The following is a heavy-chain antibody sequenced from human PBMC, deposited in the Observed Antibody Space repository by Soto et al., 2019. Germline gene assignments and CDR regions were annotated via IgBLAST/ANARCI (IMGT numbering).Heavy chain of an antibody. D-gene: IGHD4-17*01. CDR3: ADLDHDYGDGRNWFDP. V-gene: IGHV3-48*01. J-gene: IGHJ5*02. Sequence: GGSLRLSCAASGFTFSSYSMNWVRQAPGKGLEWVAYISSSSSTIYYADSVKGRFTISRDNAKNSLFLQMNSLRAEDTAVYYCADLDHDYGDGRNWFDPWGQGTLVTVSS. CDR1: GFTFSSYS. CDR2: ISSSSSTI.